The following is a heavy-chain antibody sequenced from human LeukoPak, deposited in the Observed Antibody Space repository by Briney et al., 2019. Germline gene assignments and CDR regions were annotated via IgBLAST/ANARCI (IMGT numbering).Heavy chain of an antibody. CDR3: ARGPRAAADDY. Sequence: VASVKASCKASGYTFINFAINWGRQVPGQRPEWVGWINAGNGNTKYSQKFQGRVIITRDTSASTAYMELSSLTSEDTAVYYCARGPRAAADDYWGQGTLVTVSS. V-gene: IGHV1-3*01. CDR1: GYTFINFA. CDR2: INAGNGNT. J-gene: IGHJ4*02. D-gene: IGHD6-13*01.